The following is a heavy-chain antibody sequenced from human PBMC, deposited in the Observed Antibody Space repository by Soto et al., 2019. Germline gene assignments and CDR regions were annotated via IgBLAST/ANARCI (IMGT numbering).Heavy chain of an antibody. CDR3: TKGGVDFAPATYTNWFDP. CDR2: ISYDGSS. J-gene: IGHJ5*02. D-gene: IGHD1-26*01. CDR1: EFTFSAHA. V-gene: IGHV3-30*04. Sequence: QVQLVESGGGVVQPGRSLRLSCAASEFTFSAHAMHWVRQAPGKGLEWVAVISYDGSSYYGDSVRGRFTISRDNPKKTVYLQMKSLTTEDTATYFCTKGGVDFAPATYTNWFDPWGQGTLVTVSS.